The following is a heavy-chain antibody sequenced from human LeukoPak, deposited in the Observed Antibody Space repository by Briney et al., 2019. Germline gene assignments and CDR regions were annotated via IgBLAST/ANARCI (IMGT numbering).Heavy chain of an antibody. Sequence: PSETLSLTCTVSGGSISSGSYYWSWIRQPAGKGLEWIGRIYTSGSTNYNPSLKSRVTISVDTSKNQFSLKLSSVTAADTAVYYCARARYSSGDRLDYWGQGTLVTVSS. J-gene: IGHJ4*02. CDR3: ARARYSSGDRLDY. D-gene: IGHD6-19*01. CDR1: GGSISSGSYY. V-gene: IGHV4-61*02. CDR2: IYTSGST.